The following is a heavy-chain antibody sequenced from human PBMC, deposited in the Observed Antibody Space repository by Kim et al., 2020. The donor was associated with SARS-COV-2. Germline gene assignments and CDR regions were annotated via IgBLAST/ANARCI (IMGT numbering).Heavy chain of an antibody. Sequence: SETLSLTCTVSGGSISSSSYYWGWIRQPPGKGLEWIGSIYYSGSTYYNPSLKSRVTISVDTSKNQFSLKLSSVTAAETAVYYCAREYYDFWSGSLGAFDYWGQGTLVTVSS. J-gene: IGHJ4*02. V-gene: IGHV4-39*01. D-gene: IGHD3-3*01. CDR2: IYYSGST. CDR3: AREYYDFWSGSLGAFDY. CDR1: GGSISSSSYY.